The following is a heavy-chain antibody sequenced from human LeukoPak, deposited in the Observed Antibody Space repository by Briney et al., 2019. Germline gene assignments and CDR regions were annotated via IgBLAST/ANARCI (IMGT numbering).Heavy chain of an antibody. CDR3: ARDGTTVTTYYYYGMDV. D-gene: IGHD4-11*01. V-gene: IGHV4-30-4*01. Sequence: SETPSLTCAVYGGSFSGYYWSWIRQPPGKGLEWIGYIYYSGSTYYNPSLKSRVTISVDTSKNQFSLKLSSVTAADTAVYYCARDGTTVTTYYYYGMDVWGQGTTVTVSS. CDR2: IYYSGST. CDR1: GGSFSGYY. J-gene: IGHJ6*02.